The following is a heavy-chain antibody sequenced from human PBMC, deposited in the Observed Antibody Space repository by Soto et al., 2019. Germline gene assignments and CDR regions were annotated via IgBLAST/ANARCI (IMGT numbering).Heavy chain of an antibody. CDR1: GFTFSNYS. D-gene: IGHD1-26*01. J-gene: IGHJ6*02. Sequence: XGSLRLTCAAFGFTFSNYSLSRVRQAPEKGLEWVSAISDRGTNTYYADSVKGRFTISRDDSQNTVFLQMNSLRAEDTAIYYCAKTLPKSGSAPYYLTLDVWGQGTTVTVSS. V-gene: IGHV3-23*01. CDR2: ISDRGTNT. CDR3: AKTLPKSGSAPYYLTLDV.